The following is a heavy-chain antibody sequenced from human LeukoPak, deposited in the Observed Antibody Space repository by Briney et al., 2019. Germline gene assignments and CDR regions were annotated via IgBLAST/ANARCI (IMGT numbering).Heavy chain of an antibody. CDR1: GDSTSNINYY. D-gene: IGHD3-22*01. Sequence: SEILSLTCTVSGDSTSNINYYWGWIRQPPGKGLEWIGSIYYSGSTYYNPSLKSRVTISVDTSKNQFSLKLSSVTAADTAVYYCASQRNDYYDSSGHDYWGQGTLVTVSS. CDR3: ASQRNDYYDSSGHDY. V-gene: IGHV4-39*01. CDR2: IYYSGST. J-gene: IGHJ4*02.